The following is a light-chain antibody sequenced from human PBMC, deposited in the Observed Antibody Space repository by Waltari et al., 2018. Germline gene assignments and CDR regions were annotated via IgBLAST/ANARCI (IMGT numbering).Light chain of an antibody. J-gene: IGLJ2*01. CDR1: SSDVGSYNL. Sequence: QSALTQPAPVSGYPGQSSTISSTGTSSDVGSYNLVSWYQQHPGKAPKLMIYEGSKRPSGVSNRFSGSKSGNTASLTISGLQAEDEADYYCCSYAGLGVVFGGGTKLTVL. CDR3: CSYAGLGVV. V-gene: IGLV2-23*01. CDR2: EGS.